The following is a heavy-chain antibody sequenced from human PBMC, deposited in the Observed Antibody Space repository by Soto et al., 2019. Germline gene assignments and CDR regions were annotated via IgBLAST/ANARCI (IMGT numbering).Heavy chain of an antibody. CDR1: GASVSSNSAA. CDR3: ARVHCSAGTCLDGLDF. J-gene: IGHJ6*02. Sequence: SQTLSLTCAISGASVSSNSAAWNWIRQSPSRGLQWLGRIYYRSKWFHDYAASVESRMAINPDTSRNQFSLQLNYVTPEDTAVYYCARVHCSAGTCLDGLDFWGQGTTVTVSS. D-gene: IGHD2-15*01. V-gene: IGHV6-1*01. CDR2: IYYRSKWFH.